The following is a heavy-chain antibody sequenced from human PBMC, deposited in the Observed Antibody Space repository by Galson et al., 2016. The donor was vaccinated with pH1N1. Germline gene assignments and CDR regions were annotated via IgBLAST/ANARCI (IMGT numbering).Heavy chain of an antibody. D-gene: IGHD5-12*01. CDR3: AKASDLSAYDLDYFDC. Sequence: SVKVSCKASGYTFTSFYIHWARQAPGQGLEWMGRFNPNRGDSNFAQKFQGRVAMTSDTSISTAYMELSSLRSDDTAFYYCAKASDLSAYDLDYFDCWGQGTLVTVSS. CDR1: GYTFTSFY. J-gene: IGHJ4*02. V-gene: IGHV1-2*06. CDR2: FNPNRGDS.